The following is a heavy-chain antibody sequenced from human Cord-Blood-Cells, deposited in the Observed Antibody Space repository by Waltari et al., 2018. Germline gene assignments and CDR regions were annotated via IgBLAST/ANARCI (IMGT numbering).Heavy chain of an antibody. CDR2: INAGNGNT. CDR3: ASQQLVPYYYYGMDV. CDR1: GYPFTSYA. D-gene: IGHD6-13*01. V-gene: IGHV1-3*01. J-gene: IGHJ6*02. Sequence: QVQLVQSGAEVKKPGASVKVSCKAFGYPFTSYAMHWVRQAPGQRLEWMGWINAGNGNTKYSQKFQGRVTITRDTSASTAYMELSSLRSEDTAVYYCASQQLVPYYYYGMDVWGQGTTVTASS.